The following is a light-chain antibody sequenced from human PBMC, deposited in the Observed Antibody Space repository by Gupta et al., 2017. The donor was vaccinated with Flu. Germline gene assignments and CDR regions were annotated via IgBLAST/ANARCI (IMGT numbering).Light chain of an antibody. CDR1: QSISIH. V-gene: IGKV3-15*01. CDR3: QEDHLWPWT. J-gene: IGKJ1*01. CDR2: GAS. Sequence: PATPSLSPGERAALSIRSSQSISIHLAWFQQKPGQAPRLLLSGASTRATGLPARFSGSGSGTEFTLTIRRLHSEDFAVYYFQEDHLWPWTFGQGTKLEIK.